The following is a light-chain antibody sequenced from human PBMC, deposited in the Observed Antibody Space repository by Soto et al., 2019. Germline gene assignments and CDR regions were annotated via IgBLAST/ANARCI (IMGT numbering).Light chain of an antibody. J-gene: IGKJ1*01. V-gene: IGKV3D-20*02. CDR3: QQRSNWPPWT. CDR2: GIS. Sequence: EIVMTQSPATLSVSPVERATLSCRASQIVNSNYLAWYQQKPGQAPRLLIYGISKRATDIPDRFSGSGSGTEFTLTISSLQPEDFAVYYCQQRSNWPPWTFGQGTKVDIK. CDR1: QIVNSN.